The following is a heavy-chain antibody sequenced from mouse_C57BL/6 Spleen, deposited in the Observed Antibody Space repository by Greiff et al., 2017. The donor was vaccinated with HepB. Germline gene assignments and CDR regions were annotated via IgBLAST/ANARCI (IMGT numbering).Heavy chain of an antibody. CDR3: TRGTGTYYAMDY. D-gene: IGHD4-1*01. CDR2: IDPETGGT. V-gene: IGHV1-15*01. J-gene: IGHJ4*01. CDR1: GYTFTDYE. Sequence: VQLQQSGAELVRPGASVTLSCKASGYTFTDYEMHWVKQTPVHGLEWIGAIDPETGGTAYNQKFKGQAILTADKSSSTAYMELRSLTSEDSAVYYCTRGTGTYYAMDYWGQGTSVPVSS.